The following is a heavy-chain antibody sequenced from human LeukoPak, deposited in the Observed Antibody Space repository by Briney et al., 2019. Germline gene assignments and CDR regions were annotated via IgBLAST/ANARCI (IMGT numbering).Heavy chain of an antibody. CDR2: THYSGST. D-gene: IGHD2-2*01. Sequence: PSETLSLTCTVSGGSISSSSYYWVWIRQPPGKGLEWIGNTHYSGSTYYNPSLKSRVAISVDTSKNQFSLKLSSVTAADTAVYYCARRVSSTSWFDYWGQGTLVTVSS. V-gene: IGHV4-39*01. CDR3: ARRVSSTSWFDY. CDR1: GGSISSSSYY. J-gene: IGHJ4*02.